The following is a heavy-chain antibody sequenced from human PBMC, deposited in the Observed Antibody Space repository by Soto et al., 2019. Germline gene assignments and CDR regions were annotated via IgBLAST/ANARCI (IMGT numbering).Heavy chain of an antibody. Sequence: GGSLRLSCAASGFPFSYYAMHWVRQAPGKGLEWFAVISYDGGNKNYADSVKGRFTISRDNSKNTLYLQMSSLTAEDTAMYYCARGGVPAAAGPPDPSYYYYYGMDVWGQGTTVTVAS. D-gene: IGHD2-2*01. CDR3: ARGGVPAAAGPPDPSYYYYYGMDV. CDR1: GFPFSYYA. CDR2: ISYDGGNK. J-gene: IGHJ6*02. V-gene: IGHV3-30-3*01.